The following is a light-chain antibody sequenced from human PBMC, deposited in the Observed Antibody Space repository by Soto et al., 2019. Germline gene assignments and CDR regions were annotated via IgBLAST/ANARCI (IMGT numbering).Light chain of an antibody. V-gene: IGKV1-5*01. J-gene: IGKJ4*01. CDR1: QSISSW. Sequence: DIQMTQSPSTLSPSVGDRVTITCRASQSISSWLAWYHQKPGKAPKLLIYDASSLESGVPSRFSGSGSGTDFTLTISSLEPADFAVYYCQQRSNWPLTFGGGTKVDIK. CDR2: DAS. CDR3: QQRSNWPLT.